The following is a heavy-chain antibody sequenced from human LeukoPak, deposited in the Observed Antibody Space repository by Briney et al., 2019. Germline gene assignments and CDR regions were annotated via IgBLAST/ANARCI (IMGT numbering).Heavy chain of an antibody. CDR1: GFTLSTYS. CDR3: AKERGTAMVRSYYMDV. J-gene: IGHJ6*03. D-gene: IGHD5-18*01. CDR2: ISGSGGST. V-gene: IGHV3-23*01. Sequence: PGGSLRLSCAASGFTLSTYSMNWVRQAPGKGLEWVSAISGSGGSTYYADSVKGRFTISRDNSKNTLYLQMNSLRAEDTAVYYCAKERGTAMVRSYYMDVWGKGTTVTVSS.